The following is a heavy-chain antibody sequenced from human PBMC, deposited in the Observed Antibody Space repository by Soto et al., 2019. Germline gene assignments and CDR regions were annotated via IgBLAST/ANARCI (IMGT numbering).Heavy chain of an antibody. V-gene: IGHV1-69*01. CDR3: ARDYGHDCSGGNCYFYF. CDR1: GGTFSTYA. CDR2: IIPLFGTA. D-gene: IGHD2-15*01. J-gene: IGHJ4*02. Sequence: QVQLVQSGAEVKKPGSSVKVSCKASGGTFSTYAINWVRQAPGHGLECMGGIIPLFGTAKYAQKFQDRVTLTADESTSTAHMELRSLRSEDTVVYYCARDYGHDCSGGNCYFYFWGQGTLVSVSS.